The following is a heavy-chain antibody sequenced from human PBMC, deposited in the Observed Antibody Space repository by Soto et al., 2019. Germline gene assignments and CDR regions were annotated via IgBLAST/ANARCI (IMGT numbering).Heavy chain of an antibody. CDR3: ARAPRYDILTGYYRGYYYYGMDV. CDR2: IYYSGST. CDR1: GGSISSYY. Sequence: QVQLQESGPGLVKPSETLSLTCTVSGGSISSYYWSWIRQPPGKGLEWIGYIYYSGSTNYNPSLKSRVTISVDTSKNQFSLTLSSVTAADTAVYYCARAPRYDILTGYYRGYYYYGMDVWGQGTTVTVSS. D-gene: IGHD3-9*01. V-gene: IGHV4-59*01. J-gene: IGHJ6*02.